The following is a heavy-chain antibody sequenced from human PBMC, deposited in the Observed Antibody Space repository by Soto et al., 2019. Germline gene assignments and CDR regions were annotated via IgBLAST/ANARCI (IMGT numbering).Heavy chain of an antibody. CDR3: ARVTVAKAAMVRGHFDY. Sequence: QVQLVESGGGVVQPGRSLRLSCAASGFTFSSYAMHWVRQAPGKGLEWVAVISYDGSNKYYADSVKGRFTISRDNSKNTLHLQMTSLRAEDTAVYYCARVTVAKAAMVRGHFDYWGQGTLVTVSS. CDR1: GFTFSSYA. CDR2: ISYDGSNK. V-gene: IGHV3-30-3*01. D-gene: IGHD3-10*01. J-gene: IGHJ4*02.